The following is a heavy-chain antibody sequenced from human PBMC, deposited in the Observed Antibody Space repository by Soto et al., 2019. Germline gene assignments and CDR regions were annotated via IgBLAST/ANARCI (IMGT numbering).Heavy chain of an antibody. V-gene: IGHV1-18*01. CDR3: ARSSYGDYVSVAVDFDY. CDR1: GYTFTSYG. Sequence: GASVKVSCKASGYTFTSYGISWVRQAPGQGLEWMGWISAYNGNTNYAQKLQGRVTMTTDTSTSTAYMELRSLRSDDTAVYHCARSSYGDYVSVAVDFDYWGQGTLVTVSS. CDR2: ISAYNGNT. J-gene: IGHJ4*02. D-gene: IGHD4-17*01.